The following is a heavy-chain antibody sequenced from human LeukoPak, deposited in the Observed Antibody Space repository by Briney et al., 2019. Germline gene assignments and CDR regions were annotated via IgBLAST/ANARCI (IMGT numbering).Heavy chain of an antibody. J-gene: IGHJ4*02. Sequence: ASVKVSCKASGGTFSSYAISWVRQAPGQGLEWMGGIIPIFGTANYAQKFQGRVTMTRDTSISTAYMELSRLRSDDTAVYYCARDPWRRYFDWFTQIDYWGQGTLVTVSS. CDR1: GGTFSSYA. D-gene: IGHD3-9*01. CDR3: ARDPWRRYFDWFTQIDY. V-gene: IGHV1-69*05. CDR2: IIPIFGTA.